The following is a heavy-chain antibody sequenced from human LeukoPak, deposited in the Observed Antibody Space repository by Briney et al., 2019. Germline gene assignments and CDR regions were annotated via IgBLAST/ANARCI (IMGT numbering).Heavy chain of an antibody. CDR3: TRDRNARATKEDRYDY. J-gene: IGHJ4*02. V-gene: IGHV3-7*01. CDR1: GFTFGGYW. D-gene: IGHD5-12*01. CDR2: IREDGSER. Sequence: GGSLRLSCVVSGFTFGGYWMTWVRQAPGKGLEWVANIREDGSERNYVDSVKGRFIISRDTSRNPLYLQMNSLRPEDTAVYYCTRDRNARATKEDRYDYWGQGTLVTVSS.